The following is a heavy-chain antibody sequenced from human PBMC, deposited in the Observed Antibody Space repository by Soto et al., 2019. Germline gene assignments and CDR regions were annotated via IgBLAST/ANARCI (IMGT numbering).Heavy chain of an antibody. CDR1: GYTFTSYD. Sequence: QVQLVQSGAEVKKPGASVKVSCKASGYTFTSYDINWVRQATGQGLEWMGWMNPNSGNTGYAQKFQGRVTMTSNTTISTAYIELSSLRSEDTAVYYCARRGYSSSCYYYYYYGMDVWGQGTTVTVSS. V-gene: IGHV1-8*01. D-gene: IGHD6-13*01. J-gene: IGHJ6*02. CDR3: ARRGYSSSCYYYYYYGMDV. CDR2: MNPNSGNT.